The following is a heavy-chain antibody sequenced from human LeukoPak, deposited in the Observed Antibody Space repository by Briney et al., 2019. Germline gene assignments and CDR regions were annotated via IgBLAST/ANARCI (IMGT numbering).Heavy chain of an antibody. CDR2: INPNSGGT. Sequence: ASVKVSCKASGYTFTSYDINWVRQAPGQGLEWMGWINPNSGGTNYAQKFQGRVTMTRDTSISTAYMELSRLRSDDTAVYYCARDLAWGAYYFDYWGQGTLVTVSS. D-gene: IGHD3-16*01. CDR3: ARDLAWGAYYFDY. J-gene: IGHJ4*02. V-gene: IGHV1-2*02. CDR1: GYTFTSYD.